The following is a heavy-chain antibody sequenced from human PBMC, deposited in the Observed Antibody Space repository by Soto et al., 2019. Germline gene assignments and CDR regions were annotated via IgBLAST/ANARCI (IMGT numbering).Heavy chain of an antibody. CDR3: ATIVNYDILTGSPKYYFDY. Sequence: SVTLSLTCTVSGGSISSGGYYLRWIRQHPGKGLEWIGYIYYSGSTYYNPSLKSRVTISVDTSKNQFSLKMSSVTAADTAVYYCATIVNYDILTGSPKYYFDYWGQGTLVTVSS. J-gene: IGHJ4*02. V-gene: IGHV4-31*03. D-gene: IGHD3-9*01. CDR1: GGSISSGGYY. CDR2: IYYSGST.